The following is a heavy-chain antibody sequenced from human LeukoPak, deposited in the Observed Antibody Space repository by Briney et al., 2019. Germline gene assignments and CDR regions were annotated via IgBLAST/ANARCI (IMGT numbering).Heavy chain of an antibody. V-gene: IGHV4-38-2*02. Sequence: SETLSLTCTVSGYSIISDYFWGWIRQPPGKGLEWVGTIYHSGSTYYSPSLKSRVTVSVDTSKNEFSLKLSSVTAADTAVYFCARGIVGSRDFYFRYYFDYWGQGTLVTVSS. D-gene: IGHD3/OR15-3a*01. CDR1: GYSIISDYF. CDR2: IYHSGST. J-gene: IGHJ4*02. CDR3: ARGIVGSRDFYFRYYFDY.